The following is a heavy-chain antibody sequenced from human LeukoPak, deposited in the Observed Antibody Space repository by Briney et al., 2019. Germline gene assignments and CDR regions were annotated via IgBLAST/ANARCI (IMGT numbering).Heavy chain of an antibody. CDR1: GFTFSSYS. D-gene: IGHD6-13*01. J-gene: IGHJ4*02. Sequence: PGGSLRPSCAASGFTFSSYSMNWVRQAPGQGLEWVSYISSSSSNIYYADSVKGRFTISRDNAKNSLYLQMNSLRAEDTAVYYCARGKTAASGVFDYWGQGTLVTVSS. CDR2: ISSSSSNI. V-gene: IGHV3-48*01. CDR3: ARGKTAASGVFDY.